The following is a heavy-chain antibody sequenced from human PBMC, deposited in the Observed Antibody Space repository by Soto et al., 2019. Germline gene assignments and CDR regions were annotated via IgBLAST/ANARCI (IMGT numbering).Heavy chain of an antibody. V-gene: IGHV4-39*01. Sequence: SETLSLTCTVSGGSISSSSYYWGWIRQPPGKGLEWIGSIYYSGSTYYNPSLKSRVTISVDTSKNQFSLKLSSVTAADTAVYYCASDIVVVPAARFDPWGQGTLVTVSS. CDR3: ASDIVVVPAARFDP. J-gene: IGHJ5*02. CDR1: GGSISSSSYY. D-gene: IGHD2-2*01. CDR2: IYYSGST.